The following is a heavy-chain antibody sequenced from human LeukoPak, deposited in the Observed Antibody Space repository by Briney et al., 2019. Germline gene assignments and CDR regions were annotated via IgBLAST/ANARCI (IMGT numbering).Heavy chain of an antibody. Sequence: SQTLSLTCTVSGGSISSGSYYWSWIRQPPGKGLEWIGEINHSGSTNYNPSLKSRVTISVDTSKNQFSLKLSSVTAADTAVYYCASYYDFWSGYYTYYFDYWGQGTLVTVSS. CDR3: ASYYDFWSGYYTYYFDY. D-gene: IGHD3-3*01. J-gene: IGHJ4*02. CDR1: GGSISSGSYY. V-gene: IGHV4-39*07. CDR2: INHSGST.